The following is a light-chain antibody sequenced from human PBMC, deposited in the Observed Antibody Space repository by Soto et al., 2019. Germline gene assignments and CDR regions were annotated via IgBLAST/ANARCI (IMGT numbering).Light chain of an antibody. V-gene: IGLV2-14*02. J-gene: IGLJ2*01. Sequence: QSALTQPASVSGSPGQSITISCTGTSSDVGSYSLVSWYQQYPGEAPKLIIFEGSRRPSGVSNRFSGSNSGNTATLTISRGEAGDEADYYCQVWDSSSDHVVFGGGTKLTVL. CDR2: EGS. CDR1: SSDVGSYSL. CDR3: QVWDSSSDHVV.